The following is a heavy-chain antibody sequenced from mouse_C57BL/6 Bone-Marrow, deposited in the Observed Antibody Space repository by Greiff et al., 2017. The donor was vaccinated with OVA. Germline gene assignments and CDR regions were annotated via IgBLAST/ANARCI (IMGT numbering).Heavy chain of an antibody. J-gene: IGHJ1*03. Sequence: DVKLVESGGGLVKPGGSLKLSCAASGFTFSDYGMHWVCQASEKGLEWVAYISSSSSTIYYADTVTGRFTISRDNAKNTLFLQMTSLRSEDTAMYYCAKDLLWYYGGYFDVWGTGTTVTVSS. CDR3: AKDLLWYYGGYFDV. V-gene: IGHV5-17*01. CDR1: GFTFSDYG. CDR2: ISSSSSTI. D-gene: IGHD2-1*01.